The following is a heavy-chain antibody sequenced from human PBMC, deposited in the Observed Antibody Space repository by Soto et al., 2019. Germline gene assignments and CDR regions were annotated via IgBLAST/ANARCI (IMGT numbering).Heavy chain of an antibody. J-gene: IGHJ5*02. CDR1: GGSISSSNW. V-gene: IGHV3-7*03. CDR2: IKQDGSEK. D-gene: IGHD3-10*01. Sequence: ETLSLTCTVSGGSISSSNWWTWVRQAPGKGLEWVANIKQDGSEKYYVDSVKGRFTISRDNAKNSLYLQMNSLRAEDTAVYYCVRDMLDSGSYRSTGPWGTRTLVTVSS. CDR3: VRDMLDSGSYRSTGP.